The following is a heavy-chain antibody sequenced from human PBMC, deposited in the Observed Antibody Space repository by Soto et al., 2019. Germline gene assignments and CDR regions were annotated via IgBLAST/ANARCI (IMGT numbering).Heavy chain of an antibody. CDR3: ASNYYLEY. Sequence: EVQLVESGGGLIQPGGSLRLSCSASGFSVSNNYMSWVRQAPGKGLDWVSVVYTGGATYYADSVKGRFTISRDNSKNTLYLQINSIRAEDTDVYYSASNYYLEYWGQGKLGTVSS. CDR1: GFSVSNNY. CDR2: VYTGGAT. D-gene: IGHD2-8*01. J-gene: IGHJ4*02. V-gene: IGHV3-53*01.